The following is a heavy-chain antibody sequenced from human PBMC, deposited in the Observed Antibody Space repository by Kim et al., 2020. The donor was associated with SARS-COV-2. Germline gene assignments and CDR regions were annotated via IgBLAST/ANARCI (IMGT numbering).Heavy chain of an antibody. CDR1: GFTFSSRA. CDR2: INNGGNP. V-gene: IGHV3-23*01. D-gene: IGHD6-19*01. CDR3: AKHHPSSGWPAFDS. Sequence: GGSLRLSCVASGFTFSSRAMSWVRQTPEKGLEWVASINNGGNPYYADSVQGRFTVSRDITKATLYLQMNSLRAEDSALYYCAKHHPSSGWPAFDSWGQGTLVTVSS. J-gene: IGHJ4*02.